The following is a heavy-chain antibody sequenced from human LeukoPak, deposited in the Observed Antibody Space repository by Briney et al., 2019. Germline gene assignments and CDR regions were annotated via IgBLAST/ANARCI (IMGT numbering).Heavy chain of an antibody. D-gene: IGHD4-17*01. CDR3: ARDNGDYESRLRFDP. CDR2: IRNKANSYRT. V-gene: IGHV3-72*01. J-gene: IGHJ5*02. CDR1: GFTISDHY. Sequence: GGSLRLSCAASGFTISDHYMDWVRQAPGKGLEWIGRIRNKANSYRTEFAASVKGRFTLSIDDSKNSLYLQMNSLRAEDTAVYYCARDNGDYESRLRFDPWGQGTLVTVSS.